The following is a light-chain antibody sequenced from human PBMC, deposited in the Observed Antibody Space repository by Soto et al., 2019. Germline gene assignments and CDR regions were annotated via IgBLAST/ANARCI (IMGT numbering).Light chain of an antibody. CDR1: QSVSTY. V-gene: IGKV3-11*01. J-gene: IGKJ5*01. CDR3: QQRSNWPSIT. Sequence: ERVLKNSPATLTLSPGERATISCRASQSVSTYLAWYQQKPGQAPRLLIYDASNRATGIPARFSGSGSGTDFTRTSSSLEPEDFAVYRCQQRSNWPSITFGQGTRLEIK. CDR2: DAS.